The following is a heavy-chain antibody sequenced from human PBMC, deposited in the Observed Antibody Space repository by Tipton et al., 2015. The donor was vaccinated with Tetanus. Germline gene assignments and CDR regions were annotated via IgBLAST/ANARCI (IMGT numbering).Heavy chain of an antibody. CDR1: DGSFSAYY. J-gene: IGHJ4*02. Sequence: TLSLTCDVYDGSFSAYYWTWIRQPPGKGLEWIGEINHTGSTNYNPSLRRRVTISIGTSNNQFSLNLRSVTAADTAVYYCARHFHENSVYYELDIDYWGQGTLVTVSS. V-gene: IGHV4-34*01. D-gene: IGHD3-22*01. CDR2: INHTGST. CDR3: ARHFHENSVYYELDIDY.